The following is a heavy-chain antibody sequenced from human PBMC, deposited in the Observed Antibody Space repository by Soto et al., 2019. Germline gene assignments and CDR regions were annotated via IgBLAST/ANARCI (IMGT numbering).Heavy chain of an antibody. D-gene: IGHD7-27*01. CDR3: AKGHFYDDSGNWVANQAFDQ. Sequence: PXVSLGLAYAASGFTCDNYAMQWVREAPGKELEWVSSISGGGTGTYSADSVKGRFTISSDKSQKTVYLQMNSLRPEDTAMYYCAKGHFYDDSGNWVANQAFDQWGQGNLVTVSS. V-gene: IGHV3-23*01. J-gene: IGHJ4*02. CDR2: ISGGGTGT. CDR1: GFTCDNYA.